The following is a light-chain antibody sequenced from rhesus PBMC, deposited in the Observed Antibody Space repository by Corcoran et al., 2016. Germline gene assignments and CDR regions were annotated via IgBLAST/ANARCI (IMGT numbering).Light chain of an antibody. J-gene: IGKJ2*01. CDR2: EAS. V-gene: IGKV1S13*01. CDR3: LQHDSYPCS. Sequence: DIQMTQSPSSLSASVGDRVTITRRASENVNNDLNWFQQKPGKAPKLLIFEASSLESGVPSRFSGRGSGTDFTLTISGLQPEDFAAYYCLQHDSYPCSFGQGTKVEIK. CDR1: ENVNND.